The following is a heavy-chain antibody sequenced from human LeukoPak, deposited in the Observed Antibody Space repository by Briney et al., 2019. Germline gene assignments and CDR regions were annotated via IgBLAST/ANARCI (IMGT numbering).Heavy chain of an antibody. J-gene: IGHJ5*02. V-gene: IGHV4-31*03. D-gene: IGHD3-9*01. CDR1: GDSITSGVSGGYY. Sequence: PSQTLSLTCTVSGDSITSGVSGGYYWSWIRPLPGKGLECIGYIYYTGTAYYNPSLKSRVTISVDTSKNQFSLRLTSVTAADTAVYFCARRLAIGYSAFDPWGQGTLVTVSS. CDR3: ARRLAIGYSAFDP. CDR2: IYYTGTA.